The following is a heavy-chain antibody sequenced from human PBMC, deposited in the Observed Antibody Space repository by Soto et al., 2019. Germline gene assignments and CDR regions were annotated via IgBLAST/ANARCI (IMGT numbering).Heavy chain of an antibody. CDR1: GFTFDDYA. D-gene: IGHD3-10*01. Sequence: EVQLVESGGGLVQPGRSLRLSCAASGFTFDDYAMHWVRQAPGKGLEWVSGISWNSGSIGYADSVKGRFTISRDNAKNAQYLQSNTLRAQNTALYTCAKDAITMVRGVISDYRMNVWGQGTTVTVSS. CDR2: ISWNSGSI. J-gene: IGHJ6*02. CDR3: AKDAITMVRGVISDYRMNV. V-gene: IGHV3-9*01.